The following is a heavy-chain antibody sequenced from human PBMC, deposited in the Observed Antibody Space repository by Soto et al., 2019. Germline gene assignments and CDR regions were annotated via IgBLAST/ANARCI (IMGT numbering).Heavy chain of an antibody. CDR3: AIGDYYDHPDAFDI. CDR2: IYHSGST. V-gene: IGHV4-4*02. Sequence: PSETLSLTCAVSGGSISSSNWWSWVRQPPGKGLEWIGEIYHSGSTNYNPSLKSRVTISVDKSKNQFSLKLSSVTAADTAVYYCAIGDYYDHPDAFDIWGQGTMVTVSS. J-gene: IGHJ3*02. D-gene: IGHD3-22*01. CDR1: GGSISSSNW.